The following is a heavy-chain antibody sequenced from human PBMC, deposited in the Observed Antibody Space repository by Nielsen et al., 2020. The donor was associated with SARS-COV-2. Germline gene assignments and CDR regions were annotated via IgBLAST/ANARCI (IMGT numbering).Heavy chain of an antibody. Sequence: ASVKVSCKASGYTFTNSYLHWVRQAPGQGLEWMGIINPSDGSTRYAQKFQGRVTMTRDTSTSTVYMELSSLRSDDTAVYFCARGSFSRDIWSGTPLDYWGQGTLVTVSS. CDR1: GYTFTNSY. V-gene: IGHV1-46*01. J-gene: IGHJ4*01. CDR2: INPSDGST. CDR3: ARGSFSRDIWSGTPLDY. D-gene: IGHD3-3*01.